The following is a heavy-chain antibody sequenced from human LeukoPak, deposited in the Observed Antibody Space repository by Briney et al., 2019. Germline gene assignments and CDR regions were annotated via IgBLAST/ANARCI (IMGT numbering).Heavy chain of an antibody. J-gene: IGHJ4*02. CDR1: GGSISTGGYY. Sequence: TSENLSFNCSVYGGSISTGGYYWRWIRQHPGKGLEWIANIYDSGNTYYNPSLKSRITISVDTPKNQFSLKLSSVTAADTAVYYCARHYNLPYCGGDCNNFDYWGQGTLVTVSS. CDR3: ARHYNLPYCGGDCNNFDY. CDR2: IYDSGNT. V-gene: IGHV4-31*03. D-gene: IGHD2-21*02.